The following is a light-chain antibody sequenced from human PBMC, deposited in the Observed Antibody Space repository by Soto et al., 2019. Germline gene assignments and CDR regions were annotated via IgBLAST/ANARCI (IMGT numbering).Light chain of an antibody. CDR3: SSYAGSDIFV. CDR2: EAI. CDR1: SSNIGSYNL. V-gene: IGLV2-14*02. Sequence: QSVLTQPASVSGSPGQSITISCTGTSSNIGSYNLVSWYQQHPGKAPKLMIYEAIKRPSGVPDRFSGSKSGNTASLTVSGLQAEDEADYYCSSYAGSDIFVFGGGTKLTVL. J-gene: IGLJ2*01.